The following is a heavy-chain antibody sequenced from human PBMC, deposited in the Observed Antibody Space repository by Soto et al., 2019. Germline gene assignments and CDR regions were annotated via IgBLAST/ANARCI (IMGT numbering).Heavy chain of an antibody. CDR3: ASGIQLWLRRINTGYSG. J-gene: IGHJ4*02. CDR1: GGTFSTYA. CDR2: IIPMFGTA. Sequence: QVQLVQSGAEVKKPESSVKVSCKAPGGTFSTYAISWVRQAPGQGLEWMGGIIPMFGTANYAQRFQDRVTITADASTKTVYMQLSSLRSEDTAVYFCASGIQLWLRRINTGYSGWGRGTLVTVSS. V-gene: IGHV1-69*12. D-gene: IGHD5-18*01.